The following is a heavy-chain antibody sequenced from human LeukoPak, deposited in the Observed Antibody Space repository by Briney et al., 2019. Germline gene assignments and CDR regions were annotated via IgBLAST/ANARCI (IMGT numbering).Heavy chain of an antibody. CDR1: GFIFSIFA. Sequence: QTGRSLTLSCAASGFIFSIFAMPWARQAPGKRLEWVSSITGGHYATFTPDSVKGRFTISRDNAKNTLYLQMNSLRADDTAIYYCTKDPNGDYIGAFDPWGQGTLVTVSS. CDR3: TKDPNGDYIGAFDP. D-gene: IGHD4-17*01. CDR2: ITGGHYAT. J-gene: IGHJ5*02. V-gene: IGHV3-23*01.